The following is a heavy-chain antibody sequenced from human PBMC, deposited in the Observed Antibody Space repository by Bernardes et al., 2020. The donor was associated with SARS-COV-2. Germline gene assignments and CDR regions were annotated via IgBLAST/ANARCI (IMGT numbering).Heavy chain of an antibody. D-gene: IGHD5-18*01. V-gene: IGHV3-7*01. CDR1: GFTFSSYW. Sequence: GGSLRLSCAASGFTFSSYWMSWVRQAPGKGLEWVANIKEDGSEKNYVDSVKGRFSISRDNAKNSLYLQMNGLRAEDTAVYYCAKGGYRYGSWGQGTLGTVSS. CDR2: IKEDGSEK. CDR3: AKGGYRYGS. J-gene: IGHJ5*02.